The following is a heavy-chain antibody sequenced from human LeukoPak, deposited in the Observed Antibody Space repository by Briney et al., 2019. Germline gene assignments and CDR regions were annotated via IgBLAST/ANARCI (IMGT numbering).Heavy chain of an antibody. J-gene: IGHJ5*02. Sequence: ASVKVSCKASGYTFTSYGVSWVRQAPGQGLEWMGWISAYNGNTNYAQKLQGRATMTTDTSTSTAYMELSRLTSDDTAVYYCARRHIAAAGQNWFDPWGQGTLVTVSS. CDR3: ARRHIAAAGQNWFDP. V-gene: IGHV1-18*01. CDR1: GYTFTSYG. CDR2: ISAYNGNT. D-gene: IGHD6-13*01.